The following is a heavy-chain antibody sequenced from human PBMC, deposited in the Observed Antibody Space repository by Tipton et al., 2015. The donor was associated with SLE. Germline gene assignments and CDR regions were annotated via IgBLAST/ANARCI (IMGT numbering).Heavy chain of an antibody. CDR3: ARMGSNWGSLRGDAFDI. Sequence: SLRLSCAASGFTFSSYWMHWVRQAPGKGLVWVSRINSDGSSTSYADSVKGRFTISRDNAKNTLYLQMNSLRAEDTAVYYCARMGSNWGSLRGDAFDIWGQGTMVTVSS. CDR1: GFTFSSYW. V-gene: IGHV3-74*01. J-gene: IGHJ3*02. D-gene: IGHD7-27*01. CDR2: INSDGSST.